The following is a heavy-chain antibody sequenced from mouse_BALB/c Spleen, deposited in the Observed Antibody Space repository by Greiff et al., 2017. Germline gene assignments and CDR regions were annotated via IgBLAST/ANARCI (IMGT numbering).Heavy chain of an antibody. CDR3: ARTYYRSDDY. CDR1: GYTFTSYW. V-gene: IGHV1-61*01. Sequence: QVHLQQPGSVLVRPGASVKLSCTASGYTFTSYWMNWVKQRPGQGLEWIGMIDPSDSETHYTQMFKDKATLTVDKSSSTAYMQLSSLTSEDSAVYYCARTYYRSDDYWGQGTLVTVSA. CDR2: IDPSDSET. D-gene: IGHD2-14*01. J-gene: IGHJ3*01.